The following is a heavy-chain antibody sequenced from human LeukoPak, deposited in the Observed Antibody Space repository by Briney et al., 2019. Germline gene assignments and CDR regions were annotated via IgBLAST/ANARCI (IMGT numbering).Heavy chain of an antibody. D-gene: IGHD1-1*01. CDR3: ARDHNYAFDN. Sequence: PGGSLRLSCAASGFPFNDYSMNWVSQAPGKGLEWISYIRISSGNTKYADSVKGRFTISGDNAKNSLYLQMNNLRVEDTAVYYCARDHNYAFDNWGQGTLVTVSS. V-gene: IGHV3-48*04. J-gene: IGHJ4*02. CDR1: GFPFNDYS. CDR2: IRISSGNT.